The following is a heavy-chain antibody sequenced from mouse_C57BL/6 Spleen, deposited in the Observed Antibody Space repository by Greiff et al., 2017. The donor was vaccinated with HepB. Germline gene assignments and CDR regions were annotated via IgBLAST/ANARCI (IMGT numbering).Heavy chain of an antibody. J-gene: IGHJ4*01. CDR2: INPNNGGT. Sequence: VQLQQSGPELVKPGASVKMSCKASGYTFTDYNMHWVKQSHGKSLEWIGYINPNNGGTSYNQKFKGKATLTVNKSSSTAYMELRSLTSEDSAVYYGARSGAGWLLPYAMDYWGQGTSVTVSS. D-gene: IGHD2-3*01. CDR3: ARSGAGWLLPYAMDY. CDR1: GYTFTDYN. V-gene: IGHV1-22*01.